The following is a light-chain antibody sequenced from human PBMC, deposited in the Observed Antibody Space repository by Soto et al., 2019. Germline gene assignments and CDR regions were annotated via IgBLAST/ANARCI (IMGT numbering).Light chain of an antibody. CDR2: GNR. CDR1: GSTIGAGYD. J-gene: IGLJ1*01. V-gene: IGLV1-40*01. CDR3: QSYDSSLSGSGV. Sequence: QPVLTQPPSVSGAPGQRVTISCTGSGSTIGAGYDVNWYQQLPGTAPKLLIYGNRNRPSGVPDRFSGSKSGTSASLAITGLQAEDEADYYCQSYDSSLSGSGVFGTGTKLTVL.